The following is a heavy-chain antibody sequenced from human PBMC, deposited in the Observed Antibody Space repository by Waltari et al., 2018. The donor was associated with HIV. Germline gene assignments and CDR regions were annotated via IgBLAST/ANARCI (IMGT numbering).Heavy chain of an antibody. V-gene: IGHV1-69*02. D-gene: IGHD4-17*01. CDR2: IIPILGIA. CDR3: ALRTTTVTTPGYNWFDP. J-gene: IGHJ5*02. CDR1: GGTFSSYT. Sequence: QVQLVQSGAEVKKPGSSVKVSCKASGGTFSSYTISWVRQAPGQGLEWMGRIIPILGIANYAQKFQGRVTITADKSTSTAYMELSSLRSEDTAVYYCALRTTTVTTPGYNWFDPWGQGTLVTVSS.